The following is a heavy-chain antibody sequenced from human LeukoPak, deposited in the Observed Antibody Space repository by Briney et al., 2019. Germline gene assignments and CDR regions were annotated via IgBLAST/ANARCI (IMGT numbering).Heavy chain of an antibody. J-gene: IGHJ4*02. CDR3: ARAAGIAAAVYFDY. D-gene: IGHD6-13*01. Sequence: GGCLRLSCAASGFTFSSYWMSWVREAPGKGLEWVANIKQDGSEKYYVDSVKGRFTISRDNAKNSLYLQMNSLRAEDTAVYYCARAAGIAAAVYFDYWGQGTLVTVSS. CDR2: IKQDGSEK. CDR1: GFTFSSYW. V-gene: IGHV3-7*01.